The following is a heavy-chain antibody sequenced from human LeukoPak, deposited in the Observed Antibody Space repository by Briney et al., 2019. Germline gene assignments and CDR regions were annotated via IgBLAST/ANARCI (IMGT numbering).Heavy chain of an antibody. J-gene: IGHJ5*02. D-gene: IGHD2-15*01. CDR2: ISGSGGSI. CDR3: AKDRAMVVAATGWFDP. Sequence: GGSLRLSCEASGVTFSNYAMSWVRQAPGKGLEWVSAISGSGGSIYYADSVKGRFTISRDNSKNTLYLQMNSLRAEATAVYYCAKDRAMVVAATGWFDPWGQGTLVTVSS. CDR1: GVTFSNYA. V-gene: IGHV3-23*01.